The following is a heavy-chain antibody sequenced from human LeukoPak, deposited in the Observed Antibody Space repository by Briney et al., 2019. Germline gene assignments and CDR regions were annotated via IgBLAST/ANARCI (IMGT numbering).Heavy chain of an antibody. CDR3: ARADLWFGESRAFDI. CDR1: GYTFTGYY. V-gene: IGHV1-2*02. D-gene: IGHD3-10*01. CDR2: NNPNSGGT. Sequence: ASVKVSCKASGYTFTGYYMHWVRQAPGQGLEWMGWNNPNSGGTNYAQKFQGRVTMTRDTSISTAYMELSRLRSDDTAVYYCARADLWFGESRAFDIWGQGTMVTVSS. J-gene: IGHJ3*02.